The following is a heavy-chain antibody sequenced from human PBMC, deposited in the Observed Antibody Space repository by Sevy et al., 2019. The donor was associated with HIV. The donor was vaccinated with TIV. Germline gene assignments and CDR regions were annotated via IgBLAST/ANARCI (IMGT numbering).Heavy chain of an antibody. CDR1: GFTFSSYG. CDR3: AKEERGYCSGGSCYFLLFCFGY. J-gene: IGHJ4*02. V-gene: IGHV3-30*02. Sequence: GGSLRLSCAASGFTFSSYGMHWVRQAPGKGLEWVAFIWYDGSNKYYADSVKGRFTISRDNSKNTLYLQMNSLRAEDTAVYYCAKEERGYCSGGSCYFLLFCFGYWGQGTLVTVST. CDR2: IWYDGSNK. D-gene: IGHD2-15*01.